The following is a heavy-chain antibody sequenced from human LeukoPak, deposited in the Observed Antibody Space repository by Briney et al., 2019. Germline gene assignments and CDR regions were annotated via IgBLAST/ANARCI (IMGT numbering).Heavy chain of an antibody. CDR3: AKVPEPYSGSFDAFDI. D-gene: IGHD1-26*01. J-gene: IGHJ3*02. CDR1: GFTFSSYA. Sequence: GGSLRLSCAASGFTFSSYAMSWVRQAPGKGLEWVSAISGSGGSTYYADSVKGRFTISRDNSKNTLYLQMNSLRAEDTAVYYCAKVPEPYSGSFDAFDIWGQGTMVTVSS. V-gene: IGHV3-23*01. CDR2: ISGSGGST.